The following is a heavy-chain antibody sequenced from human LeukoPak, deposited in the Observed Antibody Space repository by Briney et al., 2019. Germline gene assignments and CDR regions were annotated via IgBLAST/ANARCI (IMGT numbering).Heavy chain of an antibody. CDR3: STYRWQSDSSGYDY. J-gene: IGHJ4*02. D-gene: IGHD3-22*01. Sequence: TGGSLRLSCAASGFTFSKAWMSWVRQATGKGLEWLGRIKSNADGGTTDYAAPVQGRITISRDDSQNTLYLQLDSLKAEDTAVYYCSTYRWQSDSSGYDYWGQGTLVAVSS. V-gene: IGHV3-15*01. CDR2: IKSNADGGTT. CDR1: GFTFSKAW.